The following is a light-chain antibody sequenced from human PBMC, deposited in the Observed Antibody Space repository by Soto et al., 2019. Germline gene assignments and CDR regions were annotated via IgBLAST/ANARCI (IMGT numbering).Light chain of an antibody. Sequence: QSVLTQPPSASGTPGQRVTISCSGSSSNIGSNTVNWYQQLPGMAPKLLIYGNNQRPSGVPDRSSGSKSGTSASLAISGLQSADEAEYYCAAWDDSLNGYVFATGTKVTVL. J-gene: IGLJ1*01. V-gene: IGLV1-44*01. CDR1: SSNIGSNT. CDR3: AAWDDSLNGYV. CDR2: GNN.